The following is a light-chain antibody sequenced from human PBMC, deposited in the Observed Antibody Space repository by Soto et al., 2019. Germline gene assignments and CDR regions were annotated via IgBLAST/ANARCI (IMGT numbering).Light chain of an antibody. Sequence: QSALTQPASVSGSPGQSITISCTGTSSDVGGYKYVSWYRQHPGKAPKLMIYEVSYRPSGVSNRFSGSKSGDTASLTISGLQDDDEADYYCSSYATSGTVLFGGGTKLSVL. CDR3: SSYATSGTVL. V-gene: IGLV2-14*01. CDR2: EVS. CDR1: SSDVGGYKY. J-gene: IGLJ2*01.